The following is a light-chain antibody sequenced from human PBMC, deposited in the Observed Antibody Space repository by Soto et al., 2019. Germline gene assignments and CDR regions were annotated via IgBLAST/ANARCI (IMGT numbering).Light chain of an antibody. CDR1: QSITGY. CDR3: QQSLGIPYT. Sequence: DIQMTQSPSSLSASVGDRVTITCRASQSITGYLNWYQQKPGKAPKLLIYAASSLQSGVPSRFSGSGSGTDFTLTISSLQRDDFATYFCQQSLGIPYTFGQG. CDR2: AAS. J-gene: IGKJ2*01. V-gene: IGKV1-39*01.